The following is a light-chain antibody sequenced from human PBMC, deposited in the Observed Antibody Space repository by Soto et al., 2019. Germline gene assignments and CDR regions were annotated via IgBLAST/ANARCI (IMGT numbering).Light chain of an antibody. Sequence: QYALTQPASVSGSPGQSITIPCTGTSSDVGGYNFVSWYQQYPGKAPKLMIYDVTNRPSGVSNRFSASKSGNTASLTISGLQAEDEANYYCSSYTSSSTLVVFGGGTKVTVL. CDR2: DVT. CDR3: SSYTSSSTLVV. J-gene: IGLJ2*01. CDR1: SSDVGGYNF. V-gene: IGLV2-14*01.